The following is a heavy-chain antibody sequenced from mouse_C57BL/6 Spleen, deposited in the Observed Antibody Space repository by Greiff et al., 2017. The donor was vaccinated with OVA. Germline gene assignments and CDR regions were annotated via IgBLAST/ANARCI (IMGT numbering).Heavy chain of an antibody. Sequence: VKLQQSGAELVRPGASVTLSCKASGYTFTDYEMHWVKQTPVHGLEWIGAIDPETGGTAYNQKFKGKAILTADKSSSTAYMELRSLTSEDSAVYYCTRWLWFAYWGQGTLVTVSA. CDR2: IDPETGGT. CDR3: TRWLWFAY. CDR1: GYTFTDYE. D-gene: IGHD2-2*01. V-gene: IGHV1-15*01. J-gene: IGHJ3*01.